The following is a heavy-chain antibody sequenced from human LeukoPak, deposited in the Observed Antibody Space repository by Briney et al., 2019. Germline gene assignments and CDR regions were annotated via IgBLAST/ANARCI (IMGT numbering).Heavy chain of an antibody. V-gene: IGHV3-21*01. Sequence: GGSLRLSCAASGFTFSSYAMHWVRQAPGKGLEWVSSISSSSYIYYADSVKGRFTISRDNAKNSLYLQMNSLRAEDTAVYYCARGSGSYRPYYYYGMDVWGQGTTVTVSS. CDR1: GFTFSSYA. CDR2: ISSSSYI. J-gene: IGHJ6*02. CDR3: ARGSGSYRPYYYYGMDV. D-gene: IGHD1-26*01.